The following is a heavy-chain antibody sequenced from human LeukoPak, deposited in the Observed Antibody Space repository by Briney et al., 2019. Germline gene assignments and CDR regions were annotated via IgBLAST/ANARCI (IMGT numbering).Heavy chain of an antibody. CDR2: ISYDGSNK. J-gene: IGHJ5*02. V-gene: IGHV3-30*01. D-gene: IGHD1-26*01. CDR1: GFTFSRYA. CDR3: ARGEWELTP. Sequence: GGSLRLSCAASGFTFSRYAMHWVRQAPGKGLEWVAVISYDGSNKYYADSVKGRFTISIDNSKNTLYLQMNSLRAEDTAVYYCARGEWELTPWGQGTLVTVSS.